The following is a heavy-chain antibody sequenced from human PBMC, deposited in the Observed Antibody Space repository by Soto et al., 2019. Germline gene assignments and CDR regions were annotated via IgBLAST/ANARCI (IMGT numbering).Heavy chain of an antibody. J-gene: IGHJ4*02. CDR1: GGTFSSYT. V-gene: IGHV1-69*02. Sequence: QVQLVQSGAEVKKPGSSVKVSCKASGGTFSSYTISWVRQAPGQGLEWMGRIIPILGIANYAQKFQGRVTITADKSTSTAYMELSSLRSEDTAVYYCARVKKIYYCDYWGQGTLVTVSS. CDR2: IIPILGIA. CDR3: ARVKKIYYCDY.